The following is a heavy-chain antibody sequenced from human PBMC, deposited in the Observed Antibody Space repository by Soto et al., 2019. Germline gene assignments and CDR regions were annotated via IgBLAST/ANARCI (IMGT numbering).Heavy chain of an antibody. J-gene: IGHJ4*02. V-gene: IGHV3-11*01. Sequence: QVQLVESGGGLVKPGGSLRLSCAASGFTFSAYYMSWIRQAPGKGLVWVSYISTSGSTIHYADSVKGRFTISRENAKNPLYLQMNDRGAGDTAVFYCARPCEVGPWGQGSLVTVSS. CDR2: ISTSGSTI. D-gene: IGHD1-26*01. CDR1: GFTFSAYY. CDR3: ARPCEVGP.